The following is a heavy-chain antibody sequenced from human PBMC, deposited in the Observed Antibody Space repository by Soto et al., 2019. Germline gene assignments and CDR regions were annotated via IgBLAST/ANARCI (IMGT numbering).Heavy chain of an antibody. V-gene: IGHV1-46*03. J-gene: IGHJ6*03. CDR2: INPSGGST. D-gene: IGHD6-6*01. CDR3: ARGTGSIAPCHYYYYYMDV. Sequence: QVQLVQSGAEVKKPGASVKVSCKASGYTFTSYYMHWVRQAPGQGLEWMGIINPSGGSTSYAQKFQGRVTMTRDTSTSTVYMELSSLRSEDTAVYYCARGTGSIAPCHYYYYYMDVWGKGTTVTVSS. CDR1: GYTFTSYY.